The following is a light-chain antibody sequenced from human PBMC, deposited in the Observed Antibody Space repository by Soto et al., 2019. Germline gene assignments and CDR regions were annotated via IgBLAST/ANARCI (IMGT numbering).Light chain of an antibody. CDR3: SSYTSSGNYV. CDR1: SSDVGDYNY. V-gene: IGLV2-14*01. J-gene: IGLJ1*01. Sequence: QSVLTQPASVSGSPGQSITISCTGTSSDVGDYNYVSWYQQHPDKAPKVMIYDVSNRPSGVSNRFSGSKSGNTASLTISGLQAEDEADYHCSSYTSSGNYVFGTGTKVT. CDR2: DVS.